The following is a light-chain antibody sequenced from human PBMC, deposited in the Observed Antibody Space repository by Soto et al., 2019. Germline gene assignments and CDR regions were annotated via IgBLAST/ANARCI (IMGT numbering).Light chain of an antibody. CDR1: SSNIGNNY. J-gene: IGLJ3*02. V-gene: IGLV1-51*01. CDR2: DSD. Sequence: QSVLTQPPSVSADPGQKVTISCSGSSSNIGNNYVSWYQQVPGTAPKLLIFDSDKRPSGIPDRFSGSKSGTSATLGVTGLQTGDEADYYCGTWDNSLPGWVFGGGTKLTVL. CDR3: GTWDNSLPGWV.